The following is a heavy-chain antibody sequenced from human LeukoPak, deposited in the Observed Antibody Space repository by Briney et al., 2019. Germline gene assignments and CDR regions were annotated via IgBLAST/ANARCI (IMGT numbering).Heavy chain of an antibody. Sequence: SETLSLTCTVSGGSISSYYWSWIRQPPGKGLEWIGYIYYSGSTNYNPSLKSRVTISVDTSKNQFSLKLSSVTAADTAVYYCARANIAVAAIDYWGQGTLVTVSS. J-gene: IGHJ4*02. CDR1: GGSISSYY. CDR2: IYYSGST. CDR3: ARANIAVAAIDY. D-gene: IGHD6-19*01. V-gene: IGHV4-59*08.